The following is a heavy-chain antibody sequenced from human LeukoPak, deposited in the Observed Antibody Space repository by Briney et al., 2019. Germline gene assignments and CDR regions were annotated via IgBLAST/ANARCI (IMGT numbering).Heavy chain of an antibody. CDR3: ARVRMVAASYFDY. D-gene: IGHD2-15*01. CDR2: IYSGGST. Sequence: PGGSLRLSCAASGSTVSSNYMSWVRQAPGKGLEWVSVIYSGGSTYYADSVKGRSTISRDNSKNTLYLQMNSLRAEDTAVYYCARVRMVAASYFDYWGQGTLVTVSS. V-gene: IGHV3-66*01. CDR1: GSTVSSNY. J-gene: IGHJ4*02.